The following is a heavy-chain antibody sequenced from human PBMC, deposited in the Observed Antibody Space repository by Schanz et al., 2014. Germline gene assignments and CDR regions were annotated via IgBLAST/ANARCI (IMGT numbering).Heavy chain of an antibody. Sequence: EVQLVESGGGLVQPGGSLRLSCAASRFTFSDYWMSWVRQAPGGGLEWVSSISATSNFVHYAASVEGRFTVSRDNANNVMYLKMTSLRVGATAMYYCARDLLWFGDINDAFDVWGPGTMVTVS. V-gene: IGHV3-21*01. CDR3: ARDLLWFGDINDAFDV. CDR2: ISATSNFV. D-gene: IGHD3-10*01. CDR1: RFTFSDYW. J-gene: IGHJ3*01.